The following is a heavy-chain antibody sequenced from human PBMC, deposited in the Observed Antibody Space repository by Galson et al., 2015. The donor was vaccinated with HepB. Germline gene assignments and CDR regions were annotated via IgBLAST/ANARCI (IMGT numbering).Heavy chain of an antibody. CDR1: GFTFSSYA. V-gene: IGHV3-23*01. CDR2: ISGSGGST. Sequence: SLRLSCAASGFTFSSYAMTWVRQAPGKGLEWVSAISGSGGSTKKADSVKGRFTISRDNSKNTVYLQMNSLRAEDTAVYYCAKGLEYYYDSSGGMDVWGQGTTVTVSS. J-gene: IGHJ6*02. CDR3: AKGLEYYYDSSGGMDV. D-gene: IGHD3-22*01.